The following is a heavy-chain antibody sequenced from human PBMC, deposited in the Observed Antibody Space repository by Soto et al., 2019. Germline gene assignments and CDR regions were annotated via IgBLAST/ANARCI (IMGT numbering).Heavy chain of an antibody. CDR1: GGTFSSYT. V-gene: IGHV1-69*08. CDR2: IIPILGIA. D-gene: IGHD6-13*01. J-gene: IGHJ6*02. Sequence: QVQLVQSGAEVKKPGSSVKVSCKASGGTFSSYTISWVRQAPGQGLEWMGRIIPILGIANYAQKIQGRVTITADKSTSTAYMELSSLRSEDTAVYYCARDKAGIAAAGTVYYYYGMDVWGQGTTVTVSS. CDR3: ARDKAGIAAAGTVYYYYGMDV.